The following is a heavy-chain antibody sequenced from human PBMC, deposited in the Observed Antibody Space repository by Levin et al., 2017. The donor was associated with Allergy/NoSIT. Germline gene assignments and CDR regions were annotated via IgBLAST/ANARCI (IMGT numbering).Heavy chain of an antibody. Sequence: SCAASGFTFSSYSMNWVRQAPGKGLEWVSSISSSSSYIYYADSVKGRFTISRDNAKNSLYLQMNSLRAEDTAVYYCARWGIAVAGTHWGQGTLVTVSS. CDR1: GFTFSSYS. J-gene: IGHJ4*02. V-gene: IGHV3-21*01. CDR2: ISSSSSYI. D-gene: IGHD6-19*01. CDR3: ARWGIAVAGTH.